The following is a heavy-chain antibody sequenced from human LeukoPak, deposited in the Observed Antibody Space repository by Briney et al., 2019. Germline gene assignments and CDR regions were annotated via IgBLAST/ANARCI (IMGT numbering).Heavy chain of an antibody. D-gene: IGHD2-2*02. CDR1: GFTFSSYA. CDR3: AKARGGIVVVPAAIRFDP. CDR2: ISGSGGST. J-gene: IGHJ5*01. V-gene: IGHV3-23*01. Sequence: PGGSLRLSCAASGFTFSSYAMSWVRQAPGKGLEWVSAISGSGGSTYYADSVEGRFTISRDNSKNTLYLQMNSLRAEDTAVYYCAKARGGIVVVPAAIRFDPWGQGTLVTVSS.